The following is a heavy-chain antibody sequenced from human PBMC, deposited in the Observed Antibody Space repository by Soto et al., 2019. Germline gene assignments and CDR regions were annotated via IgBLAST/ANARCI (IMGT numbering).Heavy chain of an antibody. CDR1: GYTFSSYG. V-gene: IGHV1-18*01. CDR3: ARVLFYITSGDRRIVF. D-gene: IGHD2-8*01. CDR2: LNTYNGNT. J-gene: IGHJ4*02. Sequence: ASVKVSCKASGYTFSSYGISWVRQAPGQGLEWMGWLNTYNGNTNYAQKFQGRVSMTTDTSTSTAYLELRSLGSDDTAVYYCARVLFYITSGDRRIVFWGQGTLVTVS.